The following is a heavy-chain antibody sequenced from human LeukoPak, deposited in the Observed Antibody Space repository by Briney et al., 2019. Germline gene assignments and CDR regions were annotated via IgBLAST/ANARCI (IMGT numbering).Heavy chain of an antibody. CDR3: ARDRAAAMEYYYMDV. Sequence: GGSLRLSCAASGFTFRSYGMHWVRQAPGEGLEWVAVIWCDGSNKNYAGSVKGRFTISRDNSKNTLYLQMDRLRAEDTAVYYCARDRAAAMEYYYMDVWGKGTTVTVSS. CDR2: IWCDGSNK. V-gene: IGHV3-33*01. J-gene: IGHJ6*03. D-gene: IGHD2-2*01. CDR1: GFTFRSYG.